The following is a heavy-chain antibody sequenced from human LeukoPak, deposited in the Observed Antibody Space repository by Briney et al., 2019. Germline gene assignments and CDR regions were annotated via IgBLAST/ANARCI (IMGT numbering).Heavy chain of an antibody. D-gene: IGHD2-15*01. V-gene: IGHV4-39*01. CDR3: ARVVEEVVVGGINFDWYFDL. J-gene: IGHJ2*01. CDR1: GGSISSSSYY. Sequence: SETLSLTCTVSGGSISSSSYYWGWIRQPPGKGLEWIGSIYYSGSTYYNPSLKSRVTISVDTSKNQFSLKLSSVTAADTAVYYCARVVEEVVVGGINFDWYFDLWGRGTLVTVSS. CDR2: IYYSGST.